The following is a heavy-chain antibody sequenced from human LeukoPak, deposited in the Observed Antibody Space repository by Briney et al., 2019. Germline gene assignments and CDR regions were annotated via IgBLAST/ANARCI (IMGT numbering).Heavy chain of an antibody. D-gene: IGHD6-13*01. CDR3: ARGYSSRRQRLDYYYYYYMDV. V-gene: IGHV1-18*01. Sequence: VASVKVSCKASGYTFTSYGISWVRQAPGQGLEWMGWISAYNGNTNYAQKLQGRVTMTTDTSTSTAYMELRSLRSDDTAVYYCARGYSSRRQRLDYYYYYYMDVWSKGTTVTVSS. CDR2: ISAYNGNT. CDR1: GYTFTSYG. J-gene: IGHJ6*03.